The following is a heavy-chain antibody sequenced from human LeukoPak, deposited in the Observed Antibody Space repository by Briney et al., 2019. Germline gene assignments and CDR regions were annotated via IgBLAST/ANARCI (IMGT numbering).Heavy chain of an antibody. V-gene: IGHV1-69*02. Sequence: SVKVSCKASGGTFSSYTISWVRQAPGQGLEWMGRIIPILGIANYTQKFQGRVTITADKSTSTAYMELSSLRSEDTAVYYCAIPYCSSTSCYDYWGQGTLVTVSS. CDR1: GGTFSSYT. CDR3: AIPYCSSTSCYDY. J-gene: IGHJ4*02. D-gene: IGHD2-2*01. CDR2: IIPILGIA.